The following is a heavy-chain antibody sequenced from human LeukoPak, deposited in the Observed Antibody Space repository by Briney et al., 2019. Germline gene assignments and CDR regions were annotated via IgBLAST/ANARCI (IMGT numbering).Heavy chain of an antibody. V-gene: IGHV1-8*01. CDR2: MNPNSGNT. Sequence: GASVKVSCKASGYTFTSHDINWVRQATGQGLEWMGWMNPNSGNTGYAQKFQGGVTMTRDTSINTAYMELHSLRSEDTAVYYCARGYSPSIRATGNDYWGQGTLVTVSS. D-gene: IGHD6-13*01. J-gene: IGHJ4*02. CDR3: ARGYSPSIRATGNDY. CDR1: GYTFTSHD.